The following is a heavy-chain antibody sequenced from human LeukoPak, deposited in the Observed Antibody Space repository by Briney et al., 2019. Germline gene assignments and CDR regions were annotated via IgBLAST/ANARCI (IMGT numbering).Heavy chain of an antibody. CDR1: GYTFTGYY. CDR3: AGDINDSSGYYIDY. CDR2: INPNSGGT. D-gene: IGHD3-22*01. V-gene: IGHV1-2*02. J-gene: IGHJ4*02. Sequence: ASVKVSCKASGYTFTGYYMHWVRQAPGQGLEWMGWINPNSGGTNYAQKFQGRVTMTRDTSISTAYMELSRLRSDDTAVYYCAGDINDSSGYYIDYWGQGTLVTVSS.